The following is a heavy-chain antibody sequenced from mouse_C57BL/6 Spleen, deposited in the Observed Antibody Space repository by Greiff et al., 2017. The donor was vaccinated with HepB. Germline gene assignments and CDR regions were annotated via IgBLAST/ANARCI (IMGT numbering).Heavy chain of an antibody. D-gene: IGHD1-1*01. CDR3: ARDYYGSSPWFAY. CDR2: ISDGGSYT. CDR1: GFTFSSYA. V-gene: IGHV5-4*01. Sequence: EVHLVESGGGLVKPGGSLKLSCAASGFTFSSYAMSWVRQTPEKRLEWVATISDGGSYTYYPDNVKGRFTLSRDNAKNNLYLQMSHLKSEDTAMYYCARDYYGSSPWFAYWGQGTLVTVSA. J-gene: IGHJ3*01.